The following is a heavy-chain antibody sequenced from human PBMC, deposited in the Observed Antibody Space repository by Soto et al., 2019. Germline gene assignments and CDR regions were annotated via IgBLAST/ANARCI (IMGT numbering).Heavy chain of an antibody. CDR3: ARDLNLSGPAHNWFDP. J-gene: IGHJ5*02. Sequence: SETLSLTCTVSGGSISSYYWSWIRQPAGKGLEWIGRIYTSGSTNYNPSLKSRVTMSVDTSKNQFSLKLSSVTAADTAVYYCARDLNLSGPAHNWFDPWGQGTLVTVSS. CDR2: IYTSGST. CDR1: GGSISSYY. D-gene: IGHD2-2*01. V-gene: IGHV4-4*07.